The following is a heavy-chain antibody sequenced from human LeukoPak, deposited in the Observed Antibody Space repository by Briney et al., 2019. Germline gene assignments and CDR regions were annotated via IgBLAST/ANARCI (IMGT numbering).Heavy chain of an antibody. V-gene: IGHV3-74*01. CDR1: GFTSSKYW. Sequence: GGSLRLSCAASGFTSSKYWMLWVRQAPGKGLESVSRINTDGTVTTYADSVKGRFTVSRDNADNTMFLQMSSVRDEDTAVYYCATKQWLAPPPDSWGQGTPVTVSS. D-gene: IGHD6-19*01. J-gene: IGHJ4*02. CDR3: ATKQWLAPPPDS. CDR2: INTDGTVT.